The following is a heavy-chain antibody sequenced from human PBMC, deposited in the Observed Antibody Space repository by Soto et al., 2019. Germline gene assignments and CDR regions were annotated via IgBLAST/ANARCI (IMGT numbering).Heavy chain of an antibody. Sequence: QVQLVQSGAEVKKPGASVKVSCKASGYTFTSSDINWVRQATGQGLEGMGWMNPNNGNTGYAQEFQRRVTMTRDTSITTAYMELSRLTSDDTAIYYCATSGSGWYLYWGQGTLVTVSS. J-gene: IGHJ4*02. D-gene: IGHD6-19*01. V-gene: IGHV1-8*01. CDR1: GYTFTSSD. CDR2: MNPNNGNT. CDR3: ATSGSGWYLY.